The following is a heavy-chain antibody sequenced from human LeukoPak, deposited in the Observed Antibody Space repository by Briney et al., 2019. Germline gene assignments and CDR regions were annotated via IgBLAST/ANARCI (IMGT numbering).Heavy chain of an antibody. D-gene: IGHD1-14*01. CDR2: INPTDGST. Sequence: GTSVKVSCQASGYIFTKYNIHWVRHDPGEGLEWMGIINPTDGSTSYAQKFQGRVTMTRDTSTSTVHMELSSLSSEDTAVYYCARDQTIDYWGQGTLVTVSS. J-gene: IGHJ4*02. CDR3: ARDQTIDY. CDR1: GYIFTKYN. V-gene: IGHV1-46*01.